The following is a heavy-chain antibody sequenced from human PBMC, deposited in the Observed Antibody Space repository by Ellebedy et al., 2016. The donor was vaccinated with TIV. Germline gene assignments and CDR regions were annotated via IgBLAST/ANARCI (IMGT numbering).Heavy chain of an antibody. V-gene: IGHV1-69*13. CDR2: VIRFFDTT. J-gene: IGHJ4*02. Sequence: AASVKVSCKAPGVTFDSYGITWVRQAPGQGLEWMGGVIRFFDTTTFEQKFQGRITITADESTNTAYMELSSLRSEDTAMYYCAAEVATTYFDYWGQGTLVTVSS. D-gene: IGHD1-26*01. CDR1: GVTFDSYG. CDR3: AAEVATTYFDY.